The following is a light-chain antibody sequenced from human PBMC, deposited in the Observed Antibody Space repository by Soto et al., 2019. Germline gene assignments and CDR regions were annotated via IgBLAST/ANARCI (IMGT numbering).Light chain of an antibody. CDR1: SGHSSYA. CDR3: QTWGTGIHWV. V-gene: IGLV4-69*01. J-gene: IGLJ3*02. Sequence: QPVLTQSPSASASLGASVKLTCTLSSGHSSYAIAWHQQQPEKGPRYLMKLNSDGSHSKGDGIPDRFSGSSSGAERYLTISSLQSEDEADYYCQTWGTGIHWVFGGGTQVTVL. CDR2: LNSDGSH.